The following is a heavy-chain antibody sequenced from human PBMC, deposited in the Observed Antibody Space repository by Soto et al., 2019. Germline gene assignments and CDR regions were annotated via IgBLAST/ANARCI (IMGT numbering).Heavy chain of an antibody. Sequence: QITLKESGPTLVKPTQTLTLTCTFSGFSLTTSGVAVGWIRQPPGKALEWLAIIYGDDNKLYSPSLKSRLIITKDTSENQVVPTMTNMDPVDTATYYCALRQSSTWDYWGQGTLDPVSS. J-gene: IGHJ4*02. V-gene: IGHV2-5*02. CDR3: ALRQSSTWDY. CDR1: GFSLTTSGVA. D-gene: IGHD3-10*01. CDR2: IYGDDNK.